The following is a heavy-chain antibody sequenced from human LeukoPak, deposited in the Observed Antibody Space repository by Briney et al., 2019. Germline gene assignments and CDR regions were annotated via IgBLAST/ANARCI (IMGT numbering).Heavy chain of an antibody. J-gene: IGHJ4*02. V-gene: IGHV1-24*01. CDR3: ATGPRGSYLGNIDY. D-gene: IGHD1-26*01. CDR1: GYTLTELS. Sequence: GASVTVSCKVSGYTLTELSMHWVRQAPGKGLEWMGGFDPEDGETIYTQKFQGRVTMTEDTFTDTAYMELSSLRSEDTAVYYCATGPRGSYLGNIDYWGQGTLVTVSS. CDR2: FDPEDGET.